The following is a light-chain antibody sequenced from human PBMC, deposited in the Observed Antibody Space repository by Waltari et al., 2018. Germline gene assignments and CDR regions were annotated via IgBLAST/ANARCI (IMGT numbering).Light chain of an antibody. CDR1: SSDVGAYDY. CDR3: SAYTTSVTLV. J-gene: IGLJ1*01. CDR2: DVT. V-gene: IGLV2-14*03. Sequence: QSALPQPASVSGSPGQSITISCTGTSSDVGAYDYVSWYQQHPGKAPPLMLYDVTNRLAGIYNRFSGPKSGNTASLSISGLQNEDEAEYYCSAYTTSVTLVFGTGTKVTVL.